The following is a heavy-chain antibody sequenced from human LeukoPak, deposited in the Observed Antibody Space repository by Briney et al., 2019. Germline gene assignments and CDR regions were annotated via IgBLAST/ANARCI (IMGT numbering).Heavy chain of an antibody. D-gene: IGHD2-2*01. CDR3: ARALRRAVPAAPLDY. Sequence: GGSLRLSCADSGFTFSSHWMHWVRQAPGKGLVWVSRIKYDASSTSYADSVKGRFTISRDNAKNSLYLQMNSLRAEDTAVYYCARALRRAVPAAPLDYWGQGTLVTVSS. V-gene: IGHV3-74*01. CDR1: GFTFSSHW. J-gene: IGHJ4*02. CDR2: IKYDASST.